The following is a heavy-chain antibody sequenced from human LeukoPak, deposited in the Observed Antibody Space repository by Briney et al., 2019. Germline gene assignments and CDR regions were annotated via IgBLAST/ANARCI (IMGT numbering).Heavy chain of an antibody. CDR1: GYTFTSYG. CDR2: ISAYNGNT. D-gene: IGHD4-23*01. V-gene: IGHV1-18*01. J-gene: IGHJ4*02. CDR3: ARAAPWTTVVPYVDY. Sequence: ASVKVSCKASGYTFTSYGISWVRQAPGQGLEWMGWISAYNGNTNYAQKLQGRVTMTTDTSTSTAYMELRSLRSDDTAVYYFARAAPWTTVVPYVDYWGQGTLVTVSS.